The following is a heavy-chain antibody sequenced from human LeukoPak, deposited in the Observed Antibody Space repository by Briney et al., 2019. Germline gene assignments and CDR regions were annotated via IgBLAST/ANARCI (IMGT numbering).Heavy chain of an antibody. Sequence: GGSLRLSCAASEFTFSSYAMTWVRQAPGKGLEWVSLISGSGGSTYYADSVKGRFTISRDNAKNSLYLQMNSLRAEDTAVYYCAELGITMIGGVWGKGTTVTISS. V-gene: IGHV3-23*01. CDR1: EFTFSSYA. D-gene: IGHD3-10*02. CDR3: AELGITMIGGV. CDR2: ISGSGGST. J-gene: IGHJ6*04.